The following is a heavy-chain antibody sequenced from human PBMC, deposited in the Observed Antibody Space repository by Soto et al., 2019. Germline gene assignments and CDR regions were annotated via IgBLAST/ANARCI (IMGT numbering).Heavy chain of an antibody. CDR2: INSDGARI. CDR3: ARAGDRNEVQDF. CDR1: GFTFTHYR. V-gene: IGHV3-74*03. Sequence: GGSLSLSCAASGFTFTHYRIHWVRQPPGKGLEWVGRINSDGARIEYGDSVKGRFTISRDNAHNMVFLQMNSLTDEDSGIYFCARAGDRNEVQDFWGQGPMATAS. J-gene: IGHJ4*02.